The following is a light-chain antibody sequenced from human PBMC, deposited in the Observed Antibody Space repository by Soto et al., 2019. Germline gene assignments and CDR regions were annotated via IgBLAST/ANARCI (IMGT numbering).Light chain of an antibody. V-gene: IGKV1-5*01. Sequence: DIQMTQSPSTLSGSVGDRVTITCRASQTISSWLAWYQQKPGKAPKLLIYAASTLQSGVPSRFSGSGSGTEFTLTISSLQPDDFATYYCQQYKSHRRTFGQGTKVDIK. CDR2: AAS. J-gene: IGKJ1*01. CDR1: QTISSW. CDR3: QQYKSHRRT.